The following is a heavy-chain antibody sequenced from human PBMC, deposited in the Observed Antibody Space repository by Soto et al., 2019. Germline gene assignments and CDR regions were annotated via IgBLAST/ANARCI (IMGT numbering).Heavy chain of an antibody. D-gene: IGHD5-12*01. Sequence: PSETLSLTCTVSGGSIGSYYWGWVRQSPEKGLEWIAYIYYSGSTNYNPSLESRVTISLETSNNQFSLKMSSVTAADTAVYYCARVNSGYEVHRQYYYYMEVWGKGTTVTVSS. CDR3: ARVNSGYEVHRQYYYYMEV. CDR1: GGSIGSYY. V-gene: IGHV4-59*13. J-gene: IGHJ6*03. CDR2: IYYSGST.